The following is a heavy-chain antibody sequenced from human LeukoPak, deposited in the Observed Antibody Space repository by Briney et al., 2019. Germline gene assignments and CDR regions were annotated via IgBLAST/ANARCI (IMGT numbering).Heavy chain of an antibody. Sequence: GGSLRLSCEASGFTFGSHAMYWVRQAPGKGLEWAAGIFGSGGSPHYADPVKGRFTISRDNSRNTVYLQINSLRAEDTAVYYCGKTTVGYSSGQKPAWPVDYWGQGTLVTVSS. D-gene: IGHD5-18*01. J-gene: IGHJ4*02. CDR1: GFTFGSHA. CDR3: GKTTVGYSSGQKPAWPVDY. V-gene: IGHV3-23*01. CDR2: IFGSGGSP.